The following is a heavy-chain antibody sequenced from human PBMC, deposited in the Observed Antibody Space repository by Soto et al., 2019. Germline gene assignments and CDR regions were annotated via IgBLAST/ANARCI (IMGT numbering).Heavy chain of an antibody. CDR1: GFTFSSYG. J-gene: IGHJ4*02. Sequence: GGSLRLSCAASGFTFSSYGMHWVRQAPGKGLEWVAVISYDGSNKYYADSVKGRFTISRDNSKNTLYLQMNSLRAEDTAVYYCARGDYYGSGSYWLDYWGQGTLVTVSS. CDR2: ISYDGSNK. V-gene: IGHV3-30*03. D-gene: IGHD3-10*01. CDR3: ARGDYYGSGSYWLDY.